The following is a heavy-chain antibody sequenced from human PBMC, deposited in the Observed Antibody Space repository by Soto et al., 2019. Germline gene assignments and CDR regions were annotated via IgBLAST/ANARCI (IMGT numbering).Heavy chain of an antibody. CDR2: IYYSGST. D-gene: IGHD3-10*01. Sequence: SETLSLTCTVSGGSISTYYWSWIRQPPGKGLEWVGYIYYSGSTNYNPSLKSRVTISVDTSKNQFSLKLSSVIAADTAVYYCARLMDYYGSGDSSRFDPWGQGTLVTVSS. CDR1: GGSISTYY. CDR3: ARLMDYYGSGDSSRFDP. J-gene: IGHJ5*02. V-gene: IGHV4-59*01.